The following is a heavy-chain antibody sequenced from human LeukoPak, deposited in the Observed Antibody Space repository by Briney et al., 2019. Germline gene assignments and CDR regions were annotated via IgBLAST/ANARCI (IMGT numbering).Heavy chain of an antibody. J-gene: IGHJ4*02. D-gene: IGHD4-23*01. CDR3: ARVYGGNLPFDY. CDR2: INPNSGDT. V-gene: IGHV1-2*02. CDR1: GYTFTSYY. Sequence: ASVKVSCKASGYTFTSYYIHWVRQAPGQGLEWMGWINPNSGDTNYAQRFQGRVTMTRDTSISTAYMELSSLTSDDTAVYYCARVYGGNLPFDYWGQGTLVTVSS.